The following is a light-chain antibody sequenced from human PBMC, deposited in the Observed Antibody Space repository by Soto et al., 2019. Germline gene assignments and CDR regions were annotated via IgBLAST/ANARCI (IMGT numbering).Light chain of an antibody. CDR3: QQRSNWPPWT. CDR1: QSISSF. J-gene: IGKJ1*01. CDR2: GAS. V-gene: IGKV3-11*01. Sequence: VLTQSPVTLSLSPGERATLSCRASQSISSFLAWYQHKPGRAPRLLIYGASNRAAGIPARFSGSGSGTYFTLTISSLEPEDFAVYYCQQRSNWPPWTFGQGTRVEVK.